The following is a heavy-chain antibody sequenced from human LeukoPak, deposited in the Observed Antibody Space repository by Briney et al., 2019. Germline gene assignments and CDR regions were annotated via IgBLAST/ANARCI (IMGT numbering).Heavy chain of an antibody. D-gene: IGHD6-13*01. V-gene: IGHV3-66*01. Sequence: PGGFLRLSCAASGFTVSSNYMSWVRQAPGKGLEWVSVIYSGGSTYYADSVKGRFTISRDNSKNTLYLQMNSLRAEDTAVYYCARDLAAAGTDYWGQGTLVTVSS. CDR3: ARDLAAAGTDY. CDR2: IYSGGST. CDR1: GFTVSSNY. J-gene: IGHJ4*02.